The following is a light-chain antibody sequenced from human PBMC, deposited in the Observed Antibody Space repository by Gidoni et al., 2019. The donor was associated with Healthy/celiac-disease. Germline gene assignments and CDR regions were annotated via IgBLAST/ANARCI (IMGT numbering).Light chain of an antibody. CDR3: QQYYSTPPWT. J-gene: IGKJ1*01. Sequence: DTVTIQSPDSLAASLGERATINCKSSQSVLYSSNNKNYLAWYQQKPGQPPKLLIYWASTQESGVPDRFSGSGSGTDFTLTISSLQAEDVAVYYCQQYYSTPPWTFGQGTKVEIK. CDR2: WAS. CDR1: QSVLYSSNNKNY. V-gene: IGKV4-1*01.